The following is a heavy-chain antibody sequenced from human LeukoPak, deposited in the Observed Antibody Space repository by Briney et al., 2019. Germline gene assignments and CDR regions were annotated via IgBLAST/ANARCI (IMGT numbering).Heavy chain of an antibody. V-gene: IGHV1-8*01. CDR3: ARDRDGGNIFGNWFDP. CDR2: MNPNSGNT. J-gene: IGHJ5*02. CDR1: GYTFTIYD. Sequence: ASVKVPCTASGYTFTIYDINWVRQATGQGLEWVGWMNPNSGNTGYAQKFQGRVTITADESTSTAYMELSSLRSEDTAVYYCARDRDGGNIFGNWFDPWGQGTLVTVSS. D-gene: IGHD4-23*01.